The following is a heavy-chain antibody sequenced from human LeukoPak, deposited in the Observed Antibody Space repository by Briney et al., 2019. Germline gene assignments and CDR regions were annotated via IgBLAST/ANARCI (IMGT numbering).Heavy chain of an antibody. CDR2: ISGSGGST. Sequence: GGSLRLSCAASGFTFSNYWMHWVRQAPGKGLEWVSAISGSGGSTYYADSVKGRFTISRDNSKNTLYLQMNSLRAEDTAVYYCANSPPNDILTGSYYYYGMDVWGQGTTVTVSS. J-gene: IGHJ6*02. CDR3: ANSPPNDILTGSYYYYGMDV. CDR1: GFTFSNYW. D-gene: IGHD3-9*01. V-gene: IGHV3-23*01.